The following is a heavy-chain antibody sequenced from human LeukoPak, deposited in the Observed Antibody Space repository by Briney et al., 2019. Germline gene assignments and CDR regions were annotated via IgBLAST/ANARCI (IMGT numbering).Heavy chain of an antibody. CDR3: ARDKRSVNWFDP. V-gene: IGHV3-48*01. J-gene: IGHJ5*02. Sequence: EGSLRLSCAVSGFTFSTYSMNWVRQAPGKGLEWVSYISSSGGTMYYADSVKGRFTISRDNAKNSLYLQMNSLGVEDTAVYYCARDKRSVNWFDPWGLGTLVTVSS. CDR1: GFTFSTYS. D-gene: IGHD4-17*01. CDR2: ISSSGGTM.